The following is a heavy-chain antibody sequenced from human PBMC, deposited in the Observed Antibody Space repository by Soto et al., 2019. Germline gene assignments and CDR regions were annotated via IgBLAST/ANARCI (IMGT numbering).Heavy chain of an antibody. CDR3: ASPNYDFWSGYYTGGFDY. J-gene: IGHJ4*02. Sequence: QVQLVQSGAEVKKPGSSVKVSCKASGGTFSSYAISWVRQAPGQGLEWMGGFIPIFGTANYAQKFQGRVTITADESTSTAYMELSSLRSEDTAVYYCASPNYDFWSGYYTGGFDYWGQGTLVTVSS. D-gene: IGHD3-3*01. CDR1: GGTFSSYA. V-gene: IGHV1-69*01. CDR2: FIPIFGTA.